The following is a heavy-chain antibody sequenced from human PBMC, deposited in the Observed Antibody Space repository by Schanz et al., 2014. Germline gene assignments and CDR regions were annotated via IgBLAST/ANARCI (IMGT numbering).Heavy chain of an antibody. CDR1: GFSFSDHA. CDR2: ISGSGGST. CDR3: LAPDYDMDV. Sequence: EVELVESGGGLVQPGGSLRLSCAASGFSFSDHAMDWVRQAAGKGLEWVSAISGSGGSTYYADSVKGRFTISRDNSKNTLYLQMNSLRAEDTAVYYCLAPDYDMDVWGQGTPVTVSS. J-gene: IGHJ6*02. V-gene: IGHV3-23*04.